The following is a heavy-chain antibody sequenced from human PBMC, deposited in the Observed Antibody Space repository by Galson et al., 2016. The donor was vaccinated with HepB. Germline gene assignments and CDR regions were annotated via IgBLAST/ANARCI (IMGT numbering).Heavy chain of an antibody. CDR2: ISTYNGIT. CDR3: EGRTGTGSLDY. D-gene: IGHD1-1*01. J-gene: IGHJ4*02. V-gene: IGHV1-18*01. Sequence: QSGAEVKKPGASVKVSCKASGYKFTNYYITWVRQAPGQGLEWLGWISTYNGITKYAQKFQGRVTMTTDSSTSTAYMELRSLRSYDTAMYYCEGRTGTGSLDYWGLGTLVTVSS. CDR1: GYKFTNYY.